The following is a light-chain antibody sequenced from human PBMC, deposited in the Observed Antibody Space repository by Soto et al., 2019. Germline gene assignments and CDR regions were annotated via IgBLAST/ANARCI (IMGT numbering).Light chain of an antibody. CDR1: SSDVGSCKY. V-gene: IGLV2-14*01. CDR3: SSCAPSGTVV. Sequence: QSALTQPASVSGSPGQSITISCTGTSSDVGSCKYVSWYQQHPGKAPKLIIYEVTNRPSGVSNRFSGSKSGNTASLTISGLQIEDEADYYCSSCAPSGTVVFGGGTKLTVL. CDR2: EVT. J-gene: IGLJ2*01.